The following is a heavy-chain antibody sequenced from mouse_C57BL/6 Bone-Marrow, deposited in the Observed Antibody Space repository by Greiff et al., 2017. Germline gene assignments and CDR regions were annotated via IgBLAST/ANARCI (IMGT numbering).Heavy chain of an antibody. J-gene: IGHJ3*01. D-gene: IGHD1-1*01. V-gene: IGHV1-69*01. CDR2: IDPSDSYT. CDR1: GYTFTSYW. Sequence: QVQLQQSGAELVMPGASVKLSCKASGYTFTSYWMHWVKQRPGQGLEWIGEIDPSDSYTNYNQKFKGKATLTVDKSSSTAYMQLSSLTSEDSAVYYCAREGPYYYGSSWFAYWGQGTLVTVSA. CDR3: AREGPYYYGSSWFAY.